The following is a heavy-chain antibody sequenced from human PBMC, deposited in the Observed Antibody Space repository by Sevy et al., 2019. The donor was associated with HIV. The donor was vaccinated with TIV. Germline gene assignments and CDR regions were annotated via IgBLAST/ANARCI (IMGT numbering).Heavy chain of an antibody. J-gene: IGHJ6*02. CDR3: AKGFCSGATCPRDYYYYGMDV. CDR1: GFTFSIYA. V-gene: IGHV3-23*01. Sequence: GGSLRLSCAASGFTFSIYAMNWVRQAPGKGLEWVSSISGSGRFTYYADFVEGRFIISRDNSKNTLSVQMNSLRAEDTAVYYCAKGFCSGATCPRDYYYYGMDVWGQGTTVTVSS. D-gene: IGHD2-15*01. CDR2: ISGSGRFT.